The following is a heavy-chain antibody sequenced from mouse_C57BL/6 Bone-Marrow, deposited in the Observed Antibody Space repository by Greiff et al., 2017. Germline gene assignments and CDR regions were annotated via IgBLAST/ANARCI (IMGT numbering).Heavy chain of an antibody. D-gene: IGHD1-1*02. J-gene: IGHJ4*01. CDR3: TSELLWSYYYAMAY. Sequence: VQLQQPGAELVMPGASVKLSCKASGYTFTSYWMHWVKQRPGQGLEWIGEIDPSDSYTSYNQKFKGKATLTVDKSSSTAYMQLCSLTSEDSAVYYCTSELLWSYYYAMAYWGQGTSVTVSS. CDR2: IDPSDSYT. V-gene: IGHV1-69*01. CDR1: GYTFTSYW.